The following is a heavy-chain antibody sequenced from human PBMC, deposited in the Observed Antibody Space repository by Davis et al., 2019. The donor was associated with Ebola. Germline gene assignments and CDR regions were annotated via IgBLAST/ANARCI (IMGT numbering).Heavy chain of an antibody. CDR2: IIPILGIA. CDR3: ARVPDMITFGGTPPDY. V-gene: IGHV1-69*04. J-gene: IGHJ4*02. Sequence: AASVKVSCKASGGTFSSYAISWVRQAPGQGLEWMGRIIPILGIANYAQKFQGRVTMTTDTSTSTAYMELRSLRSDDTAVYYCARVPDMITFGGTPPDYWGQGTLVTVSS. CDR1: GGTFSSYA. D-gene: IGHD3-16*01.